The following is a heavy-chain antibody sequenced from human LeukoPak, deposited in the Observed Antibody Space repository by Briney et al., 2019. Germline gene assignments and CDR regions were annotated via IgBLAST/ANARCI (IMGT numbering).Heavy chain of an antibody. V-gene: IGHV4-34*01. Sequence: SETLSLTCAVCGGSFSGYFWGWLRQPPGKGLEWIGEMNHSGSTNYNPSLKSRVTISVDTSKNQFSLKPSSVAAADTAVYYCVSGGGARGGYYLVPFWGQGTLVTVSS. CDR2: MNHSGST. CDR3: VSGGGARGGYYLVPF. J-gene: IGHJ4*02. CDR1: GGSFSGYF. D-gene: IGHD5-24*01.